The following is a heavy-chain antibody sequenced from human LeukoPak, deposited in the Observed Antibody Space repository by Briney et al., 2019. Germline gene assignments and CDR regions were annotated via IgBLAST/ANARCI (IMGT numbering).Heavy chain of an antibody. CDR1: GFTFNSYS. Sequence: PGGSLRLSCAASGFTFNSYSMNCVRHAPGKGLEWVSSISGSNSDIYYADSMKGRFTISRDNAKNSLYLQMNSLRAEDTALYYCAKGNRGTYYYYMDAWGKGNTVTISS. CDR3: AKGNRGTYYYYMDA. V-gene: IGHV3-21*04. D-gene: IGHD2/OR15-2a*01. J-gene: IGHJ6*03. CDR2: ISGSNSDI.